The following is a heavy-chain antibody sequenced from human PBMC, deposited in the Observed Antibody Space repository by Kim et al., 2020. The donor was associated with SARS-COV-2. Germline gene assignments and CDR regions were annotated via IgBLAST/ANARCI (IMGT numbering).Heavy chain of an antibody. D-gene: IGHD3-16*02. V-gene: IGHV1-2*05. CDR2: INPESGDS. J-gene: IGHJ3*01. Sequence: ASVKVSSKASGYTFTGYYIHWVRLGPGQGLEWMGRINPESGDSIYAQNFRDRVSMTRDTSIITAYMELSSLGPDDIGVYYCARGSYHDGLDFWGQGTMVT. CDR3: ARGSYHDGLDF. CDR1: GYTFTGYY.